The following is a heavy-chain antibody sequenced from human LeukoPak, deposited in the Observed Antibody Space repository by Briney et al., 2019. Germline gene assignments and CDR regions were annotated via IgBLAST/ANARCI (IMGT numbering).Heavy chain of an antibody. J-gene: IGHJ4*02. D-gene: IGHD3-22*01. Sequence: GGSLRLSCAASGFPVSDNYMSWVRRAPGKGLEWVAFIRYDGSNKYYADSVKGRFTISRDNSKNTLYLQMNSLRAEDTAVYYCAKEGARGGYYYDSSGYYDYWGQGTLVTVSS. CDR2: IRYDGSNK. CDR3: AKEGARGGYYYDSSGYYDY. CDR1: GFPVSDNY. V-gene: IGHV3-30*02.